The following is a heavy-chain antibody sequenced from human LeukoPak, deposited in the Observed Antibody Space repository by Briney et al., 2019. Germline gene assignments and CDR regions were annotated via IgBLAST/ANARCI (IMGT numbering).Heavy chain of an antibody. D-gene: IGHD3-10*01. V-gene: IGHV4-30-4*01. CDR3: ARGFGAGNYYYGWFDP. J-gene: IGHJ5*02. CDR1: GASISSGDYH. Sequence: SQTLSLTCTVSGASISSGDYHWNWIRQPPGKGLEWIGFIHDSGSTYYNPSLKSRVSISRDMSKNQLSLMLSSVTAADTAVYYCARGFGAGNYYYGWFDPWGQGTLVTVSS. CDR2: IHDSGST.